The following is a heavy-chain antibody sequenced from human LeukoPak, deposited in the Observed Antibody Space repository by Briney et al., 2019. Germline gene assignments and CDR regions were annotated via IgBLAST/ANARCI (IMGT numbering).Heavy chain of an antibody. CDR1: GFTLSGSA. CDR2: IRSKANSYAT. J-gene: IGHJ4*02. Sequence: GGSLRLSCAASGFTLSGSAMHWVRQASGKGLEWVGRIRSKANSYATAYAALVKGRFTISRDDSKNTAYLQMNSLKTEDTAVYYCTREGVYDSSGYHDYWGQGTLVTVSS. V-gene: IGHV3-73*01. CDR3: TREGVYDSSGYHDY. D-gene: IGHD3-22*01.